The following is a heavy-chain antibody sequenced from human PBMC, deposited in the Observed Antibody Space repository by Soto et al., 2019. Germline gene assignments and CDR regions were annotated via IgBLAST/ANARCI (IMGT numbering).Heavy chain of an antibody. Sequence: QVQLVQSGAEVKKPGASVKVSCKASGYTFMTYGISWVRQAPGQGLEWMGWISAYNGNTNYGQRLQGRVTMTTDTYTSTADMERRSLTSDDTAIYYCARDGSNGGYFDYWGQGTLVTVSS. CDR3: ARDGSNGGYFDY. CDR2: ISAYNGNT. CDR1: GYTFMTYG. J-gene: IGHJ4*02. V-gene: IGHV1-18*01. D-gene: IGHD2-8*01.